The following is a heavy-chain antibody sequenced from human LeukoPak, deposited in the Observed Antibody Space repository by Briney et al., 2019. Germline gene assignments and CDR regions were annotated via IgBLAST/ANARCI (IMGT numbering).Heavy chain of an antibody. V-gene: IGHV3-11*01. CDR2: ISSSGSTI. D-gene: IGHD5-18*01. CDR3: AIYSYGSKFDY. Sequence: GGSLRLSCAASGFTFSDYYMSWLRQAPGKGLEWVSYISSSGSTIYYADSVKGRFTISRDNAKNSLYLQMNSLRAEDTAVYYCAIYSYGSKFDYWGQGTLVTVSS. J-gene: IGHJ4*02. CDR1: GFTFSDYY.